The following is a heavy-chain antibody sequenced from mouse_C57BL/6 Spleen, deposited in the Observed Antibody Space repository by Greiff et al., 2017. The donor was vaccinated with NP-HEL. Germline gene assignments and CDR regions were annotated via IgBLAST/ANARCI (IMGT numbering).Heavy chain of an antibody. CDR3: ARDGTYYAMDY. CDR2: IYPRSGNT. J-gene: IGHJ4*01. Sequence: VMLVESGAELARPGASVKLSCKASGYTFTSYGISWVKQRTGQGLEWIGEIYPRSGNTYYNEKFKGKATLTADKSSSTAYMELRSLTSEDSAVYFCARDGTYYAMDYWGQGTSVTVSS. V-gene: IGHV1-81*01. D-gene: IGHD4-1*01. CDR1: GYTFTSYG.